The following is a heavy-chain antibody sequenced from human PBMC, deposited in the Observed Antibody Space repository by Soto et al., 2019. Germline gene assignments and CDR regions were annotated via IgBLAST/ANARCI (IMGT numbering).Heavy chain of an antibody. D-gene: IGHD3-10*01. Sequence: QVQLVQSGAEVKKPGASVKVSCKASGYTFSSFGVTWVRQAPGQGLEWMGWINTYNGNTNYAQKFQGRVTMTTDTSTSTAYMELRSLRSDDTAVYYCARMVREVMGWFDPWGQGTLVTVSS. J-gene: IGHJ5*02. V-gene: IGHV1-18*01. CDR3: ARMVREVMGWFDP. CDR2: INTYNGNT. CDR1: GYTFSSFG.